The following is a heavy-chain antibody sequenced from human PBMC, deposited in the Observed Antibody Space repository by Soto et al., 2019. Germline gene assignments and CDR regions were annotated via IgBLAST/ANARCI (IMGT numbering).Heavy chain of an antibody. CDR1: GYTFTSYY. CDR3: AILGTYYFDNSDNYFDF. CDR2: INASDGGT. V-gene: IGHV1-46*01. D-gene: IGHD3-22*01. Sequence: ASVKVSCKASGYTFTSYYMHWVRQAPGQSLEWMGRINASDGGTSYAQKFQGRVTITRDTSASTAYMELRGLRSEDTAVYYCAILGTYYFDNSDNYFDFWGQGTLVTVSS. J-gene: IGHJ4*02.